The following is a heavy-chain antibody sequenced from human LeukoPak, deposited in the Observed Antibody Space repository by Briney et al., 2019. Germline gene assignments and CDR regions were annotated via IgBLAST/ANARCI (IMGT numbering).Heavy chain of an antibody. CDR3: ARGLGIPGVYPDLRF. V-gene: IGHV1-8*01. J-gene: IGHJ4*02. D-gene: IGHD5/OR15-5a*01. CDR1: GYTFTSYD. Sequence: ASVTVSCMASGYTFTSYDINWVRQATGQGLEWMGWMNPNSGNTGYAQKFQGRVTMTRDTSISTAYMELSSLRSEDTAVYYCARGLGIPGVYPDLRFWGQGTLVTVSS. CDR2: MNPNSGNT.